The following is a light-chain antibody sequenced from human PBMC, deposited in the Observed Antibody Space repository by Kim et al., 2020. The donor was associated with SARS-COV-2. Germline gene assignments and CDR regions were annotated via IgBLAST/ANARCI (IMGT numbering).Light chain of an antibody. CDR3: PAYDGSLCRGV. Sequence: NYVAWYRHHQGKAPKLIIYDISQRPSGLPERFSGSTSGTTASLPISGLQSEDEADYYCPAYDGSLCRGVFGGGTKLTVL. V-gene: IGLV2-11*01. J-gene: IGLJ3*02. CDR1: NY. CDR2: DIS.